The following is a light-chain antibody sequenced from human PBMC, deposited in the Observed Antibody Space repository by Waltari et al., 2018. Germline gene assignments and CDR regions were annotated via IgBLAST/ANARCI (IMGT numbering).Light chain of an antibody. CDR2: STY. Sequence: TASETGMTNALSWYRHKPGQAPSDLNDSTYNRATGIPDRFSCSGAGTDYTLTINRRAPEDVAMYYCQQYDGIGVTFGGGTKVEI. J-gene: IGKJ4*01. CDR3: QQYDGIGVT. CDR1: ETGMTNA. V-gene: IGKV3-20*01.